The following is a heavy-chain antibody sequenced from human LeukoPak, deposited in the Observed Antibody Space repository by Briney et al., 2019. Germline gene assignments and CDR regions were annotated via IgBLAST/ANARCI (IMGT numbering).Heavy chain of an antibody. CDR3: ARDADGYED. J-gene: IGHJ4*02. Sequence: GGSLRLSCAASTFTFRNYWMSWVRQAPGKGLEWVANIKEDGSEDYYADSVKGRFAISKDNAKNSLYLQMNNLRAEDTAMYYCARDADGYEDWGQGTLVIVSS. CDR1: TFTFRNYW. V-gene: IGHV3-7*01. D-gene: IGHD5-24*01. CDR2: IKEDGSED.